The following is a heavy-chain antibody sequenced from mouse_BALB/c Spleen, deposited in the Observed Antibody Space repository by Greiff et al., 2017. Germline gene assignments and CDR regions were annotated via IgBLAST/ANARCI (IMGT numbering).Heavy chain of an antibody. D-gene: IGHD4-1*01. V-gene: IGHV14-4*02. CDR3: NALTGNAMDY. CDR2: IDPENGDT. J-gene: IGHJ4*01. Sequence: EVKLMESGAELVRSGASVKLSCTASGFNIKDYYMHWVKQRPEQGLEWIGWIDPENGDTEYAPKFQGKATMTADTSSNTAYLQLSSLTSEDTAVYYCNALTGNAMDYWGQGTSVTVSS. CDR1: GFNIKDYY.